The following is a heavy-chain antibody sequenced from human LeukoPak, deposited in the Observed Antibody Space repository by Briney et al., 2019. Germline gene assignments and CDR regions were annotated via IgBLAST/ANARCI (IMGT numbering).Heavy chain of an antibody. V-gene: IGHV1-46*01. J-gene: IGHJ4*02. CDR2: INPSGGST. Sequence: ASVKVSCKASRYTFTSYYMHWVRQAPGQGLERMGIINPSGGSTSYAQKFQGRVTMTRDTSTSTVYMELSSLRSEDTAVYYCARDPDFWSGYWYYFDYWGQGTLVTVSS. CDR3: ARDPDFWSGYWYYFDY. D-gene: IGHD3-3*01. CDR1: RYTFTSYY.